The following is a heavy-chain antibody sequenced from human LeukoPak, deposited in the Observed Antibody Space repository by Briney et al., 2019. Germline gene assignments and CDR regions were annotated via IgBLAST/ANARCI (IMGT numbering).Heavy chain of an antibody. V-gene: IGHV4-30-2*01. CDR3: ARGGTDSSGYYPDY. CDR2: IYHSGST. CDR1: GGSISGGGYS. Sequence: SQTLSLTCAVSGGSISGGGYSWSWIRQPPGKGLEWIGYIYHSGSTYYNPSLKSRVTISVDRSKNQFSLKLSSVTAADTAVYYCARGGTDSSGYYPDYWGQGTLVTVSS. D-gene: IGHD3-22*01. J-gene: IGHJ4*02.